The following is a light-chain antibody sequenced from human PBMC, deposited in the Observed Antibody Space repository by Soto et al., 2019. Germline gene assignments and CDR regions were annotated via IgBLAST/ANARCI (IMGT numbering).Light chain of an antibody. CDR1: QSVSSN. CDR3: QQYNNWPPYT. CDR2: GAS. V-gene: IGKV3-15*01. J-gene: IGKJ1*01. Sequence: EIVMTQSPATLSVSPGERATLSCRASQSVSSNLAWYQQKPGQAPRLLIYGASTRATGIPARVSGSGSGTEFTLTISSLQSEDFAFYYCQQYNNWPPYTFGQGTKVEIK.